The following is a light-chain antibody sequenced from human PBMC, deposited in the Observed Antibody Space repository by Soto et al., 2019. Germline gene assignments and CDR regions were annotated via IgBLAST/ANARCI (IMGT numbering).Light chain of an antibody. V-gene: IGKV3-20*01. Sequence: IVLTQSPGTLSLSPVERATLSCRASQSVSTSYFAWYQQKPGQAPRLLIYGASSRATGIPDRFSGSGSGTDFTLTISRLEPEDLAVYYCQHYGSSLPYTLGQGTKLEIK. CDR1: QSVSTSY. CDR3: QHYGSSLPYT. CDR2: GAS. J-gene: IGKJ2*01.